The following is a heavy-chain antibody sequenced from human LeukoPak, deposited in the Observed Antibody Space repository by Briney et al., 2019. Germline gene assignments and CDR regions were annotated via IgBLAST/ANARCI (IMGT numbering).Heavy chain of an antibody. Sequence: SETLSLTCTVSGGSISSSSYYWGWIRQPPGKGLEWIGSIYYSANTYYNPSLKSRVTISADTSKNQFSLKLSSVTAADTAVYYCARHVDGYYYYGMDVWGQGTTVTVSS. CDR2: IYYSANT. CDR1: GGSISSSSYY. V-gene: IGHV4-39*01. CDR3: ARHVDGYYYYGMDV. J-gene: IGHJ6*02. D-gene: IGHD2-15*01.